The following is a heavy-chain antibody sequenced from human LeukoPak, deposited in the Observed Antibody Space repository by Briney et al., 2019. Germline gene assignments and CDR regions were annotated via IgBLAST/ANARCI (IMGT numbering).Heavy chain of an antibody. D-gene: IGHD1-14*01. CDR3: ARDHLLFRQPPNWFDP. CDR1: GYTFTGYY. CDR2: INPNSGGT. V-gene: IGHV1-2*02. J-gene: IGHJ5*02. Sequence: ASVKVSCKASGYTFTGYYMHWVRQAPGQGLEWMGWINPNSGGTNYAQKFQGRVTMTRDTSISTAYMELSRLRSDDTAVYYCARDHLLFRQPPNWFDPWGQGTLVTVSS.